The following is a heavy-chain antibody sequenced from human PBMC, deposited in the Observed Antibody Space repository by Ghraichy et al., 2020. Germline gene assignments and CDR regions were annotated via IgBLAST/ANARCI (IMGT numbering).Heavy chain of an antibody. CDR2: IWYDGSNK. J-gene: IGHJ6*02. CDR3: ARDRITMVLGVILYYYGMDV. V-gene: IGHV3-33*01. CDR1: GFTFSSYG. D-gene: IGHD3-10*01. Sequence: GGSLRLSCAASGFTFSSYGMHWVRQAPGKGLEWVAVIWYDGSNKYYADSVKGRFTISRDNSKNTLYLQMNSLRAEDTAVYYCARDRITMVLGVILYYYGMDVWGQGTTVTVSS.